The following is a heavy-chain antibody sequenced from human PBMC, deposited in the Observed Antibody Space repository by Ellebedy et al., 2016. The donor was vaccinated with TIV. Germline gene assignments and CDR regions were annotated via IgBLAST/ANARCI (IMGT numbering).Heavy chain of an antibody. D-gene: IGHD3-22*01. J-gene: IGHJ4*01. CDR2: SDPEEGET. CDR1: GHSLTSLS. Sequence: ASVKVSCXVSGHSLTSLSVHWVRQSPGKGLEWLGGSDPEEGETVYAQKFQGRVTVTEDTSTDTAYMELNSLRSDDTAVYFCAARDLDFDEVVGYYYLFKFWGHGTLVSVSS. V-gene: IGHV1-24*01. CDR3: AARDLDFDEVVGYYYLFKF.